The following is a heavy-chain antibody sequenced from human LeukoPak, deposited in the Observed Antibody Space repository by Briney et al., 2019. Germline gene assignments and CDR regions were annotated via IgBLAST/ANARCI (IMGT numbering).Heavy chain of an antibody. CDR3: ATDSGTYFLF. J-gene: IGHJ4*02. Sequence: ASVTVSCKVSGYTLTQLSMHWVRQAPGKGLEWMGGFDPEDGETIYAQKFQGRVTMTEDTSTDTAYMELSSLRSDDTAVYYCATDSGTYFLFWGQGTLLTVSS. CDR2: FDPEDGET. D-gene: IGHD1-26*01. CDR1: GYTLTQLS. V-gene: IGHV1-24*01.